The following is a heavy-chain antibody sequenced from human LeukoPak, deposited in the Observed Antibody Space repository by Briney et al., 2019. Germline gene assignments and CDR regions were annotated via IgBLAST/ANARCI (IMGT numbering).Heavy chain of an antibody. V-gene: IGHV3-48*03. J-gene: IGHJ4*02. Sequence: GGSLRLSCAASGFMFSTFEMNWVRQAPGKGLEWISYISSSGSTVHYADSVKGRFTVSRDNAQNSLFLQMNGLRDEDTAIYYCAREYYGLLTGYYLDHWGQGTLVTVSS. CDR1: GFMFSTFE. CDR2: ISSSGSTV. CDR3: AREYYGLLTGYYLDH. D-gene: IGHD3-9*01.